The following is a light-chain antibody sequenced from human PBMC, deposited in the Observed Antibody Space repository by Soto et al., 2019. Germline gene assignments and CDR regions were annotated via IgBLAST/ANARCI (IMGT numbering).Light chain of an antibody. V-gene: IGLV1-40*01. J-gene: IGLJ2*01. CDR1: SSNIGSGYD. CDR3: QSYHINLGVVV. Sequence: QSVLTQPPSVSGAPGHRVTISCTGSSSNIGSGYDVHWYQQLPGTAPKLLISGNTDRPSGVPDRFSGSKSGTSASLAITGLQTEDEADYYCQSYHINLGVVVFGGGTKLTVL. CDR2: GNT.